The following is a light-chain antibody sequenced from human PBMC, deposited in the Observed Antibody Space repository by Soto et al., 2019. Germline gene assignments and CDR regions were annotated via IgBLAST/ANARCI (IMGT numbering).Light chain of an antibody. V-gene: IGLV1-44*01. CDR1: SFNIGTYN. J-gene: IGLJ1*01. CDR2: NNN. Sequence: SVLTQPTSASGTPGQRVTISCSGSSFNIGTYNVNWYRQLPGTAPKLLIHNNNERPSGVPDRFSGSKSGTSASLAISGLQSEDEADYYCAAWDDSLNTYVFGIGTKVTVL. CDR3: AAWDDSLNTYV.